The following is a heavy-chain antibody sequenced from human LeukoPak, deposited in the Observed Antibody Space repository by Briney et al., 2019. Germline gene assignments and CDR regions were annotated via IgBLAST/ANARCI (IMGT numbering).Heavy chain of an antibody. J-gene: IGHJ4*02. CDR3: ARDPSGPSPCGGNGD. Sequence: PGGSLRLSCAASGFTFSSYSMNWVRQAPGKGLEWVSSISSSSSYIYYADSVKGRFTISRDNAKNSLYLQMNSLRAEDTAVYYCARDPSGPSPCGGNGDWGQGTLVTVSS. CDR1: GFTFSSYS. CDR2: ISSSSSYI. D-gene: IGHD4-23*01. V-gene: IGHV3-21*01.